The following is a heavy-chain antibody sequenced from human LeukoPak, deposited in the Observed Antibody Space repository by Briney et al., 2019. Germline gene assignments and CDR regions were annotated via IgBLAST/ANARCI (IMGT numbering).Heavy chain of an antibody. Sequence: PGGSLRLSCAASGSTFSSYGMHWVRQAPGKGLEWVAFIRYDGGNTYYVDSVKGRFTISRDNSKNTLYLQMNSLRAEDTAVYYCAKHLFTGSYTSTFDYWGQGTLVTVSS. D-gene: IGHD1-26*01. CDR1: GSTFSSYG. V-gene: IGHV3-30*02. J-gene: IGHJ4*02. CDR3: AKHLFTGSYTSTFDY. CDR2: IRYDGGNT.